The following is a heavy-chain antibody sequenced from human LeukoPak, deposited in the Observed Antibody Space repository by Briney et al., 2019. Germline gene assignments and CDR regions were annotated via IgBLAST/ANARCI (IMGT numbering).Heavy chain of an antibody. CDR3: AKGSLVVPAAPYDY. CDR1: GFTFSSYA. Sequence: PGGSLRLSCAASGFTFSSYAMSWVRQAPGKGLEWVSAISGSGGSTYYADSVKGRFTISRDNSKNTLYLQMNSLRAEDTAVYYCAKGSLVVPAAPYDYWGQGTLVTVSS. D-gene: IGHD2-2*01. J-gene: IGHJ4*02. CDR2: ISGSGGST. V-gene: IGHV3-23*01.